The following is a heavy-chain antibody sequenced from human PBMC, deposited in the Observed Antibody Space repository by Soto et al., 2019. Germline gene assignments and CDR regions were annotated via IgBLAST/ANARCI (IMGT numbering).Heavy chain of an antibody. J-gene: IGHJ4*02. Sequence: QVLLVESGGGLVKPGGSLRLSCAASGFTFSDYYMSWIRQAPGKGLEWISYISDNGRYTNYADSVEGRFTISRDNAKNSLYLQMNSLRAEDTAVYYCAREKIEPTNYFDYWGQGTLVTVSS. CDR1: GFTFSDYY. V-gene: IGHV3-11*05. D-gene: IGHD2-21*01. CDR3: AREKIEPTNYFDY. CDR2: ISDNGRYT.